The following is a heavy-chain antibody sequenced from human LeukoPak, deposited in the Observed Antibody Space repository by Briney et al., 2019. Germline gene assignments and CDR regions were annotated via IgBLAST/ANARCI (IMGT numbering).Heavy chain of an antibody. CDR3: TTISGTSTRLLY. J-gene: IGHJ4*02. V-gene: IGHV3-15*01. CDR1: GFTFRYTW. Sequence: GGSLRLSCAASGFTFRYTWMSWVRQAPGKGLEWVGRIKTKTDGGTTDYAAPVKGRFTISRDDSKNTLYLQMNSLKTEAPAVYYCTTISGTSTRLLYWGQGTLVTVSS. D-gene: IGHD1-26*01. CDR2: IKTKTDGGTT.